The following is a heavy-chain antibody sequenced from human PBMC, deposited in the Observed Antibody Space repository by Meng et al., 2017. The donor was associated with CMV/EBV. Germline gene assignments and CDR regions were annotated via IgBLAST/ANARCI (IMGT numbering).Heavy chain of an antibody. CDR2: INHSGST. Sequence: QGQLPQWGPGLLKPPETLSLTCAVYGGSFSGYYWSWIRQPPGKGLEWIGEINHSGSTNYNPSLKSRVTISVDTSKNQFSLKLSSVTAADTAVYYCARSMVVAGDWFDPWGQGTLVTVSS. CDR1: GGSFSGYY. D-gene: IGHD2-15*01. V-gene: IGHV4-34*01. J-gene: IGHJ5*02. CDR3: ARSMVVAGDWFDP.